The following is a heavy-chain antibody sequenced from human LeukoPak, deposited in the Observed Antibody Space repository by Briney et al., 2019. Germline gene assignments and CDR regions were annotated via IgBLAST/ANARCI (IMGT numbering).Heavy chain of an antibody. D-gene: IGHD6-19*01. CDR2: ISGDSGTT. J-gene: IGHJ4*02. V-gene: IGHV3-23*01. CDR1: GFPFSNYA. CDR3: AKELSGGWPFDY. Sequence: GGSLRLSCVASGFPFSNYAMSWVRQAPGKGLECVSVISGDSGTTYYADFVKGRFTISRDNSKNTLYLQMNSLRAEDTAVYYCAKELSGGWPFDYWGQGALVTVSS.